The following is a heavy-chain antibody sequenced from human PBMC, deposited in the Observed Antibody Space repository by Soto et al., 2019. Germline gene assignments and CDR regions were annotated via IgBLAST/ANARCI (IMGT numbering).Heavy chain of an antibody. D-gene: IGHD2-15*01. CDR1: GGSISSSSYY. CDR2: IFYSGST. V-gene: IGHV4-39*01. CDR3: ARHLTYCSAGSCYSDFPYYGMDV. J-gene: IGHJ6*02. Sequence: SETLSLTCTVSGGSISSSSYYWGWIRQPPGKGLEWIGSIFYSGSTYYNPSLKSRVTISVDTSKNQFSLKLSSVTAADTAVYYCARHLTYCSAGSCYSDFPYYGMDVWGQATTVT.